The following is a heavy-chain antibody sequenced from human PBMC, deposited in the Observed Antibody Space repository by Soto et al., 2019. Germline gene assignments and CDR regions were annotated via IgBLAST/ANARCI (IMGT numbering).Heavy chain of an antibody. CDR1: GFTFSSYT. V-gene: IGHV3-23*01. D-gene: IGHD4-17*01. CDR2: ISDASGSA. J-gene: IGHJ3*01. CDR3: ARPYGGKIGDAPDL. Sequence: GGSLRLSCVGSGFTFSSYTMSRVRQVPGKGLEWVSSISDASGSAYYVDSVRGRFTISRDNSKKTLYLQMNSLRAEDSAVYYCARPYGGKIGDAPDLWGPGTMVTFSS.